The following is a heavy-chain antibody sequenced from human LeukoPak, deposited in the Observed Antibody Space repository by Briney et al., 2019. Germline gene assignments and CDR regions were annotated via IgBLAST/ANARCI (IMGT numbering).Heavy chain of an antibody. V-gene: IGHV1-2*02. Sequence: ASVKVSCKASGYTFTGYLMHWVRQAPRQGLEWMGWINPNTGGTNYAQKFQGRVTMTRDTSISTAYMELSSLRSDDTAVYFCAPTSVSYFDYWGQGTLVTVSS. CDR1: GYTFTGYL. D-gene: IGHD2-2*01. CDR2: INPNTGGT. CDR3: APTSVSYFDY. J-gene: IGHJ4*02.